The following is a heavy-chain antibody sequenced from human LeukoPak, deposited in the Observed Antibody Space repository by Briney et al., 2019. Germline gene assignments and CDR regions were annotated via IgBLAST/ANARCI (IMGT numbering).Heavy chain of an antibody. D-gene: IGHD2-15*01. CDR2: ITSSGSTI. Sequence: GGSLRLSCAASGFTFSSYEMNWVRQAPGKGLEWVSYITSSGSTIYYADFVKGRFTISRDNAKNSLYLQMNSLRAEDTAVYYCARDQAVVVAATVFSYYGMDVWGQGTTVTVSS. CDR3: ARDQAVVVAATVFSYYGMDV. V-gene: IGHV3-48*03. CDR1: GFTFSSYE. J-gene: IGHJ6*02.